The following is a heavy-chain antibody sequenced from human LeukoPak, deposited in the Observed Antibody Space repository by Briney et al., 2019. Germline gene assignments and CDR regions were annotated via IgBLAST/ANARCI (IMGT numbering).Heavy chain of an antibody. CDR3: ARGHYYDKRNFQH. J-gene: IGHJ1*01. CDR1: GYTFTSYD. D-gene: IGHD3-22*01. V-gene: IGHV1-8*01. CDR2: MNPNSSNT. Sequence: ASVKVSCKASGYTFTSYDINWVRQAPGQGLEWMGWMNPNSSNTGYAQKFQGRVTMTRNTSISTAYMELSSLRSEDTAVYYCARGHYYDKRNFQHWGQGTLVTVSS.